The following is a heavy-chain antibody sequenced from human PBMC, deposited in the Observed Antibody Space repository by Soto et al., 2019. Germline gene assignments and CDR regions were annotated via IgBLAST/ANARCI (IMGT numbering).Heavy chain of an antibody. Sequence: QVQLQESGPGLVKPSGTLSLTCAVSGGSISSSNWWSWVRQPPGKGLEWNGEIYHSGSTNYNPSLKSRVTIAVDKSKNQFSLKLRFVTAADTAVYYCARDPSYDSSVYTDAFDIWGQGTIVTVSS. D-gene: IGHD3-22*01. CDR1: GGSISSSNW. J-gene: IGHJ3*02. V-gene: IGHV4-4*02. CDR2: IYHSGST. CDR3: ARDPSYDSSVYTDAFDI.